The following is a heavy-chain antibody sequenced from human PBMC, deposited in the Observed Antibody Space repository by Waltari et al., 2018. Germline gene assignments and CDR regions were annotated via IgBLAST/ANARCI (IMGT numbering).Heavy chain of an antibody. J-gene: IGHJ4*02. V-gene: IGHV1-2*02. D-gene: IGHD2-15*01. Sequence: QVQLVQSGTEVKKPGASVKVSCKASGYTFTDYNVHWMRQAPGQGLEWMGGITPNSGDRIYAQKFKGRVTMTRDTSIRTAYMELRSLTSDDTAVYYCARGFCSGGTCYGGGWGQGTLVTVSS. CDR1: GYTFTDYN. CDR2: ITPNSGDR. CDR3: ARGFCSGGTCYGGG.